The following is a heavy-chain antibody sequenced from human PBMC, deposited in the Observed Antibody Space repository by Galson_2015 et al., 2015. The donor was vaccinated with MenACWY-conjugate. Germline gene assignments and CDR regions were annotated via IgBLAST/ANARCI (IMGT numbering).Heavy chain of an antibody. V-gene: IGHV1-18*01. J-gene: IGHJ3*02. CDR2: ISAYNGNT. D-gene: IGHD5-12*01. Sequence: SVKVSCKASGYSFTSYYIHWVRQAPGQGLEWMGWISAYNGNTNYAQKLQGRVTMATDTSTSTAYMELRSLRSDDTAVYYCARWLPGTFDAFDMWGQGTMVTVSS. CDR1: GYSFTSYY. CDR3: ARWLPGTFDAFDM.